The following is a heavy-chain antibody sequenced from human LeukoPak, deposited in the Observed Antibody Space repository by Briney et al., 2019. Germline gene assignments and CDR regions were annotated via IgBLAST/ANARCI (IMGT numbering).Heavy chain of an antibody. Sequence: SETLSLTCTVSGGSISSYYWSWIRQPAGKGLEWIGRIYTSGSTNYNPSLKSRVTMSVDTSKNQFSLKLSSVTAADTAMYYCARVGEFWSGLSPSYYYYYMDVWGKGTTVTVSS. D-gene: IGHD3-3*01. V-gene: IGHV4-4*07. J-gene: IGHJ6*03. CDR1: GGSISSYY. CDR2: IYTSGST. CDR3: ARVGEFWSGLSPSYYYYYMDV.